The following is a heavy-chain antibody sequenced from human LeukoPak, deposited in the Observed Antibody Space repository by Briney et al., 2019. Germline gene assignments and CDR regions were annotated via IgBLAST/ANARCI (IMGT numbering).Heavy chain of an antibody. V-gene: IGHV3-49*03. CDR1: GFTFGDYA. D-gene: IGHD2-15*01. CDR3: TRCYGYYYYYYMDV. Sequence: GGSLRLSCTASGFTFGDYAMSWFRQAPGKGLEWVGFIRSKAYGGTTEYAASVKGRFTISRDDSKSIAYLQMNSLKTEDTAVYYCTRCYGYYYYYYMDVWGKGTTVTISS. CDR2: IRSKAYGGTT. J-gene: IGHJ6*03.